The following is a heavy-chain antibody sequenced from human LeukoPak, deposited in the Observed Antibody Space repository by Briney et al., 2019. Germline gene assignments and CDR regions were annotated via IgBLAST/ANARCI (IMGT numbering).Heavy chain of an antibody. CDR1: GYTFTSYD. D-gene: IGHD2-2*02. Sequence: ASVKVSCKASGYTFTSYDINWVRQATGQGLEWMGWMNPNSGNTGYAQKFQGRVTITRNTSISTAYMELSSLRSEDTAVYYCASGAPVGYQLLYNLGYWGQGTLVTVSS. J-gene: IGHJ4*02. CDR2: MNPNSGNT. V-gene: IGHV1-8*03. CDR3: ASGAPVGYQLLYNLGY.